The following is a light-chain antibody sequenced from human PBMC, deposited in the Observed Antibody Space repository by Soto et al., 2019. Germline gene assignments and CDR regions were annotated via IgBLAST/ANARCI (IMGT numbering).Light chain of an antibody. J-gene: IGLJ2*01. Sequence: QSVLTQPRSVSGSPGQSVTISCTGTSSDVGGYDYVSWYQQHPGKAPKLMIYDVSKRPSGVPDRFSGSKPGNTASLTISGLQAEDEADYSCCSYAGSYTVVFGGGTTLTVL. CDR2: DVS. CDR1: SSDVGGYDY. V-gene: IGLV2-11*01. CDR3: CSYAGSYTVV.